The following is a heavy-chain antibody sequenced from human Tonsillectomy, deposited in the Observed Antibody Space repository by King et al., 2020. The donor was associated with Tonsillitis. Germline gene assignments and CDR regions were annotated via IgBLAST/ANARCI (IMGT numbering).Heavy chain of an antibody. V-gene: IGHV5-51*01. CDR3: ARHTTVGGTLGAFDI. D-gene: IGHD6-19*01. J-gene: IGHJ3*02. CDR1: GYSFTDYW. Sequence: VQLVQSGAEVKKPGESLKISCKGSGYSFTDYWIGWVRQMPGKGLEWMGIIYPGDSDTRYNPAFQGQVTISADKSNSTAYLQWSSLKASDTALYYCARHTTVGGTLGAFDIWGQGTMVTVSS. CDR2: IYPGDSDT.